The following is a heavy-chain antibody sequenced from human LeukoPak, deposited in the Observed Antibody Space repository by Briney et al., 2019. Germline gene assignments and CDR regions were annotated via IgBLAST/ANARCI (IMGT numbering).Heavy chain of an antibody. Sequence: PGGSLRLSCAASGFTFTSYGMHWVRQAPGKGLEWVAFIRYGGSYNYADSVKGRFTISRDNSKNTLYLRMDSLRAVDTAVYYCAKDREISSGYHYFDYWGQGTLVTVSS. CDR1: GFTFTSYG. CDR3: AKDREISSGYHYFDY. V-gene: IGHV3-30*02. J-gene: IGHJ4*02. D-gene: IGHD3-22*01. CDR2: IRYGGSY.